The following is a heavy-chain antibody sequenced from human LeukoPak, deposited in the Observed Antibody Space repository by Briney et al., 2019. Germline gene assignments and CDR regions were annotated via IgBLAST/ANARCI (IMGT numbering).Heavy chain of an antibody. CDR3: ARGIDYGDYPHYCGMDV. D-gene: IGHD4-17*01. CDR2: IIPIFGTA. Sequence: GSSVKVSCKASGGTFSSYAISWVRQAPGQGLEWMGGIIPIFGTANYAQKFQGRVTITADESTSTAYMELSSLRSEDTAVYYCARGIDYGDYPHYCGMDVWGQGTTVTVSS. CDR1: GGTFSSYA. J-gene: IGHJ6*02. V-gene: IGHV1-69*01.